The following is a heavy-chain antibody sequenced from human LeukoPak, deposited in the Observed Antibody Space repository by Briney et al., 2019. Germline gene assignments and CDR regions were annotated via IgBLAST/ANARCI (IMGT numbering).Heavy chain of an antibody. CDR1: GGSFSGYY. J-gene: IGHJ4*02. CDR2: INHSGST. Sequence: PSETLSLTCAVYGGSFSGYYWSWIRQPPGKGLEWIGEINHSGSTNYNPSLKSRVTISVDTSKNQFSPKLSSVTAADTAVYYCAYYYGSGSSFDYWGQGTLVTVSS. V-gene: IGHV4-34*01. D-gene: IGHD3-10*01. CDR3: AYYYGSGSSFDY.